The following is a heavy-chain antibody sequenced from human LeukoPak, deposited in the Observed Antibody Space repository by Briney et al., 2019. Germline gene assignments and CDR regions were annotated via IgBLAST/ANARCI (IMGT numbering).Heavy chain of an antibody. CDR1: GGSISSYY. D-gene: IGHD6-13*01. J-gene: IGHJ4*02. CDR3: ARGDSSSWNVDYYFDY. V-gene: IGHV4-4*07. CDR2: IYTSGST. Sequence: SETLSLTCTVSGGSISSYYWSWIRQPAGKGLEWIGRIYTSGSTNYNPSLKSRVTISVDTSKNQFSLKLSSVTAADTAVYYCARGDSSSWNVDYYFDYWGQGTLVTVSS.